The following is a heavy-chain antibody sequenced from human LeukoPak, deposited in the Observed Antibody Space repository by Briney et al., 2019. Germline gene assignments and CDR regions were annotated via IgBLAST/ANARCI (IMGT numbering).Heavy chain of an antibody. CDR3: AKDLKQWLVEFYFDY. J-gene: IGHJ4*02. CDR1: GFMFNNYA. D-gene: IGHD6-19*01. V-gene: IGHV3-23*01. CDR2: ITFNGGST. Sequence: GGSLRLSCAASGFMFNNYAMSWVRQAPGEGLEWVSGITFNGGSTYYADSVKGRFTISRDNSKNTLYLQMNSLRVEDTAVYYCAKDLKQWLVEFYFDYWGQGTLVTVSS.